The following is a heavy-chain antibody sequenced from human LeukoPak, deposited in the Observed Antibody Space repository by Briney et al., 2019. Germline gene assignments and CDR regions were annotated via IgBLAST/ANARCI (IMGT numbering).Heavy chain of an antibody. D-gene: IGHD3-10*01. V-gene: IGHV4-61*02. CDR3: ARGTVLSRYYYYMDV. J-gene: IGHJ6*03. Sequence: TLSLTCTVSGGSISSGNYYWSWIRQPAGKGLEWIGLIYTSGSTNYNPSLKSRVTISVDTSKNQFSLKLSSVTAADTAVYYCARGTVLSRYYYYMDVWGKGTTVTVSS. CDR1: GGSISSGNYY. CDR2: IYTSGST.